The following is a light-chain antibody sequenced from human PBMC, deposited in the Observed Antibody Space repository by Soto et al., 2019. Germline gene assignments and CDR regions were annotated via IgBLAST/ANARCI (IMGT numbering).Light chain of an antibody. Sequence: QSVLTQPPSVSVAPGQRVTRSCTGSSSNIGAGYDVHWYQQLPGTAPKLLIYGNSNRPSGVPDRFSGSKSGTSASLAITGLQAEDEADYYCQSYDSSLSAHNYVFGTGTKVTVL. CDR2: GNS. V-gene: IGLV1-40*01. J-gene: IGLJ1*01. CDR1: SSNIGAGYD. CDR3: QSYDSSLSAHNYV.